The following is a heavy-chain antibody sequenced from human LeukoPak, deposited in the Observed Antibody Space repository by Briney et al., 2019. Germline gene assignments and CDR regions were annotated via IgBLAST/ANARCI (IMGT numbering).Heavy chain of an antibody. J-gene: IGHJ4*02. CDR1: EFSVGSNY. V-gene: IGHV3-53*01. CDR2: IYTGGST. Sequence: GGSLRLSCAASEFSVGSNYMTWVRQPPGKGLGWVSLIYTGGSTHYADSVKGRFTTSRDNSKNTLYLQMNSLRAEDTAVYFCARGVSGYSYGSRFVYWGQGTLVTVSS. D-gene: IGHD5-18*01. CDR3: ARGVSGYSYGSRFVY.